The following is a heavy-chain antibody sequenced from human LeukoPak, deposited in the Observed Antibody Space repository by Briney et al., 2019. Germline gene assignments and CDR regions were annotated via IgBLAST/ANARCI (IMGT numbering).Heavy chain of an antibody. V-gene: IGHV3-30*18. CDR2: ISYDGRNK. J-gene: IGHJ6*02. CDR1: GFTFNTYG. D-gene: IGHD4-17*01. CDR3: AKGSAYGDYYYYGMDV. Sequence: GRSLRLSCAASGFTFNTYGMHWVRQAPGKGLEWVAVISYDGRNKSDADSVKGRFTISRDNSENTLYLQMNSLIPEDTAVYYCAKGSAYGDYYYYGMDVWGQGTTVTVSS.